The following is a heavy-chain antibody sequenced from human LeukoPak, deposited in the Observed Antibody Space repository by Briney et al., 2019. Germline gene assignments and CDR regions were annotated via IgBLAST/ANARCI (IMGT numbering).Heavy chain of an antibody. J-gene: IGHJ6*02. Sequence: GASVKVSCMTSGYTFNRYAINWVRQAPGQGLEWMGWISAYNGNTNYAQKLQGRVTMTTDTSTSTAYMELRSLRSDDTAVYYCARNGYCSGGSCLYYYYYGMDVWGQGTTVTVSS. CDR3: ARNGYCSGGSCLYYYYYGMDV. D-gene: IGHD2-15*01. CDR2: ISAYNGNT. CDR1: GYTFNRYA. V-gene: IGHV1-18*01.